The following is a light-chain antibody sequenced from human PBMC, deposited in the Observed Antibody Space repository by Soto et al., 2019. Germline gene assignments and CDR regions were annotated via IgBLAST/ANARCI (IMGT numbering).Light chain of an antibody. Sequence: EIVMTQSPATLSVSPGERATLSCRASQSVSSNLAWYQQKPGQAPRLLIYGASTRATGIPARFSGSGSGTVFTLNISRLQSEDFAVYYCQQYNNWPPLTFGGGTKVEIK. CDR2: GAS. J-gene: IGKJ4*01. CDR3: QQYNNWPPLT. V-gene: IGKV3-15*01. CDR1: QSVSSN.